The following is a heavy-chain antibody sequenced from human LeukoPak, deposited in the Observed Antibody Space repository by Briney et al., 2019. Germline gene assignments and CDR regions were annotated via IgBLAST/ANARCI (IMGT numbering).Heavy chain of an antibody. J-gene: IGHJ4*02. V-gene: IGHV3-33*01. CDR2: IWYDGSNK. D-gene: IGHD4-23*01. CDR3: ARDLDYGGRSNFDH. Sequence: PGGSLRLSCAASGFTFSNYGMHWVRQAPGKGLEWVAVIWYDGSNKYYAGSVKGRFTIPRDNSKNTLYLQMNSLRAEDTAVYYCARDLDYGGRSNFDHWGQGTLVTVSS. CDR1: GFTFSNYG.